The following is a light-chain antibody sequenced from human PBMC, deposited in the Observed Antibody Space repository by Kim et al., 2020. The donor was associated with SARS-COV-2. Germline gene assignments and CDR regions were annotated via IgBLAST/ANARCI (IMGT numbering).Light chain of an antibody. V-gene: IGKV1-39*01. CDR3: PQSYSSPYT. J-gene: IGKJ2*01. CDR2: TAS. Sequence: SASVGDRVTITCRASQSISSYLNWYQQKPEKAPKLLIFTASSLQTGVPSRFSGSGSGTDFTLTISSLYPEDFATYCCPQSYSSPYTFGQGTKLEI. CDR1: QSISSY.